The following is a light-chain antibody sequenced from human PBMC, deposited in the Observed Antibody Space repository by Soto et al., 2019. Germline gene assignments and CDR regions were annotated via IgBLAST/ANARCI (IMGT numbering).Light chain of an antibody. J-gene: IGLJ1*01. CDR2: SNN. CDR3: EAWDDSLNGFYV. V-gene: IGLV1-44*01. Sequence: QSALTQPPSASGTPGQRVTISCSGSSSKIGSNTVNWYQQLPGTAPKLLIYSNNQRPSGVPDRFSGSKSGTSSSLAISGLQFEVEADYYCEAWDDSLNGFYVLRTGTKATGL. CDR1: SSKIGSNT.